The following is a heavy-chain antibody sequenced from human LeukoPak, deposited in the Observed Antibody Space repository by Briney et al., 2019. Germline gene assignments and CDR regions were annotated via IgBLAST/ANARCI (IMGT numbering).Heavy chain of an antibody. CDR1: GGSISSSSYY. J-gene: IGHJ4*02. CDR3: ATYSSGCFDK. V-gene: IGHV4-39*07. CDR2: IYYSGST. Sequence: SETLSLTCIVSGGSISSSSYYWGWIRQPPGKGLEWIGSIYYSGSTNYNPSLRSRVTMSVDTSKNQFSLKLSSVTAADTAVYYCATYSSGCFDKWGQGTLVTVSS. D-gene: IGHD6-19*01.